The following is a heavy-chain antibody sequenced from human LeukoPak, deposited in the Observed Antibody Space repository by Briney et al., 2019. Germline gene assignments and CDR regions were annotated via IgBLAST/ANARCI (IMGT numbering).Heavy chain of an antibody. CDR3: ARDRTVAGFHLEAY. CDR2: FDPEDGET. J-gene: IGHJ4*02. V-gene: IGHV1-24*01. D-gene: IGHD6-19*01. CDR1: GYTLTELS. Sequence: ASVTVSCTVSGYTLTELSIHWVRQAPGKGLEWMGGFDPEDGETIYAQKFQGRVTMTTDTSTSTAYMELRSLRSDDTAVYFCARDRTVAGFHLEAYWGQGTLVTVSS.